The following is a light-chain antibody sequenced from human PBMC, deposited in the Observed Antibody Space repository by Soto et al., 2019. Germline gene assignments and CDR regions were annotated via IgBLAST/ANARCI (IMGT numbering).Light chain of an antibody. CDR3: QQYGSSSYT. J-gene: IGKJ2*01. Sequence: EIVLTQSPGTLSLSPGERATLSCRASQSVSSTYLAWYQQNPGQAPRLLIYGASSRATGIPDRFSVSGSGTDFTLTIRRLEPEDFAVYFCQQYGSSSYTFGQGTKLEIK. V-gene: IGKV3-20*01. CDR2: GAS. CDR1: QSVSSTY.